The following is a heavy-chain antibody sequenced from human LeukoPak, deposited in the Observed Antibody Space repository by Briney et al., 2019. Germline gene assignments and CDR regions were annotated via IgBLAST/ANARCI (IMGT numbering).Heavy chain of an antibody. D-gene: IGHD3-22*01. J-gene: IGHJ4*02. CDR3: ARDLDSSGFDY. CDR2: IYYSGST. V-gene: IGHV4-31*03. Sequence: SQTLSLTCTVSGVSISSGGYYWSWLRQHPGKGLEWIGYIYYSGSTYYNPSLKSRVTISVDTSKNQFSLKLSSVTAADTAVYYCARDLDSSGFDYWGQGTLVTVSS. CDR1: GVSISSGGYY.